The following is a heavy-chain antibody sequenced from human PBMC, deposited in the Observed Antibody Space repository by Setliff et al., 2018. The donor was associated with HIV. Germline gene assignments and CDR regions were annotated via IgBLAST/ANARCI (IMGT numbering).Heavy chain of an antibody. CDR1: GGSFSDYY. J-gene: IGHJ4*02. D-gene: IGHD6-13*01. Sequence: ASETLSLTCAVYGGSFSDYYWTWIRQSPGKGLEWIGEINHRGSTNYNPSLKSRVTVSVDTSKNQFSLKLGSVTAADTAVYYCARESPSSSWFYFDFWGQVTLVTVSS. V-gene: IGHV4-34*01. CDR3: ARESPSSSWFYFDF. CDR2: INHRGST.